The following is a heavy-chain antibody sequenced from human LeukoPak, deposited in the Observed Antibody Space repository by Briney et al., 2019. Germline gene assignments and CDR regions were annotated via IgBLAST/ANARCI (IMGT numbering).Heavy chain of an antibody. J-gene: IGHJ6*03. V-gene: IGHV1-69*06. Sequence: SVKVSCKASGGTFSSYAISWVRQAPGQGLEWMGGIIPIFGTANYAQKFQGRVTITADKSTSTAYMELSSLRSEDTAVYYCAKERGYYGSGSSRYYYYYMDVWGKGTTVTISS. CDR3: AKERGYYGSGSSRYYYYYMDV. CDR2: IIPIFGTA. CDR1: GGTFSSYA. D-gene: IGHD3-10*01.